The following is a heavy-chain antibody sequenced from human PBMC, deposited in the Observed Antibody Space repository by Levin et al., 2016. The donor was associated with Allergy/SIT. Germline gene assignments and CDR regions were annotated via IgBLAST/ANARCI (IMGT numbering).Heavy chain of an antibody. V-gene: IGHV3-48*02. CDR1: GFTFSSYS. J-gene: IGHJ1*01. CDR2: ISSSSSTI. CDR3: ARDELKSPLGGYFQH. D-gene: IGHD1-7*01. Sequence: GESLKISCAASGFTFSSYSMNWVRQAPGKGLEWVSYISSSSSTIYYADSVKGRFTISRDNAKNSLYLQMNSLRDEDTAVYYCARDELKSPLGGYFQHWGQGTLVTVSS.